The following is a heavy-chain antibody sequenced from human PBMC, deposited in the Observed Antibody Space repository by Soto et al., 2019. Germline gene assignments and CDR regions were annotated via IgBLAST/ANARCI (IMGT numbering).Heavy chain of an antibody. CDR2: IYYSGST. J-gene: IGHJ6*02. Sequence: SETLSLTCTVSGGSVSSGFYYWYWIRHPPGKGLEWIAYIYYSGSTSYNPSLKSRVTISADTSRNQFSLQLSSVTAADTAIYYCARDDRNHQGMDVFGQWTTVTLSS. V-gene: IGHV4-61*01. CDR1: GGSVSSGFYY. CDR3: ARDDRNHQGMDV.